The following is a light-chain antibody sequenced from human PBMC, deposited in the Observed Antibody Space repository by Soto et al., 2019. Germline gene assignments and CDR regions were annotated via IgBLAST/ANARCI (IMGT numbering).Light chain of an antibody. J-gene: IGKJ2*01. CDR3: QQYYNTPTT. CDR2: WSS. CDR1: QSVLYTSNSRNY. V-gene: IGKV4-1*01. Sequence: DIVMTQSPDSLAVSLGERATIDCKSSQSVLYTSNSRNYLAWYQQRPGQPPKLLIYWSSTRESGVPDRFSGSGSGTHFTLTIGSLQAEDVAVYYCQQYYNTPTTFGQGTKLEIK.